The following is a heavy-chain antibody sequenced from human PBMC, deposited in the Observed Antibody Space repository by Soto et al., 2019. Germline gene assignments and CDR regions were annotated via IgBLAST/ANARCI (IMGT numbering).Heavy chain of an antibody. CDR2: IKQDGSEK. CDR1: GFTFSSYW. D-gene: IGHD6-6*01. J-gene: IGHJ4*02. V-gene: IGHV3-7*03. CDR3: ARVEYSSSSYPFDY. Sequence: GGSLRLSCAASGFTFSSYWMSWVRQAPGKGLEWVANIKQDGSEKYYVDSVKGRFTISRDNAKNSLYLQMNSLRAEGTAVYYCARVEYSSSSYPFDYWGQGTLVTVSS.